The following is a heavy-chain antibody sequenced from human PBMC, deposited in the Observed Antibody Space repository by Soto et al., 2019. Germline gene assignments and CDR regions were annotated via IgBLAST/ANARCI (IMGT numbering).Heavy chain of an antibody. Sequence: SETLSLTCTVSGGSVSSGSYYWSWIRQPPGKGLEWIGYIYYSGSTNYNPSLKSRVTISVDTSKNQFSLKLSSVTAADTAVYYCAEGPVVAAIYAAFDIWGQGTMVTVSS. J-gene: IGHJ3*02. CDR2: IYYSGST. V-gene: IGHV4-61*01. CDR1: GGSVSSGSYY. CDR3: AEGPVVAAIYAAFDI. D-gene: IGHD2-15*01.